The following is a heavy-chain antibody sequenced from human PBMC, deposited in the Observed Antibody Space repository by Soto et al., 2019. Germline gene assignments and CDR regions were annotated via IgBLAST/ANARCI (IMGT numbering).Heavy chain of an antibody. D-gene: IGHD3-22*01. CDR1: GFTFSSYW. CDR3: ARDSGIVVGPDAFDI. CDR2: IKQDGSEK. J-gene: IGHJ3*02. V-gene: IGHV3-7*03. Sequence: GGSLRLSCAASGFTFSSYWMSWVRQAPGKGLEWVANIKQDGSEKYYVDSVKVRFTISRDNAKNSLYLQMNSLRAEDTAVYYCARDSGIVVGPDAFDIWGQGTMVTVSS.